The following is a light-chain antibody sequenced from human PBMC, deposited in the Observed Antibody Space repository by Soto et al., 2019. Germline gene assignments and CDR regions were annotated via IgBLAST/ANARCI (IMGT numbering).Light chain of an antibody. CDR1: SSDVGGYNY. J-gene: IGLJ3*02. V-gene: IGLV2-14*01. Sequence: QSALTQPASVSGSPGQSITLSCTWTSSDVGGYNYVSWYQQHPGKAPKLMIYEVSNRPSGVSDRFSGSRSGNTASLTISGLQAEDESDYYCSSYTSSSTWVFGGGTKLTVL. CDR2: EVS. CDR3: SSYTSSSTWV.